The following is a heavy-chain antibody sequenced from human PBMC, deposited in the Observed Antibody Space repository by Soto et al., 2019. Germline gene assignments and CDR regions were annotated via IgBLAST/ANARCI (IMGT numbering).Heavy chain of an antibody. CDR3: ARSSYGGPYDY. D-gene: IGHD4-17*01. CDR2: IYYSGST. CDR1: GGSISSYY. J-gene: IGHJ4*02. Sequence: PSETLSLTCTVSGGSISSYYWSWIRQPPGKGLEWIGYIYYSGSTNYNPSLKSRVTISVDTSKNQFSLRLSSVTAADTAVYYCARSSYGGPYDYWGQGTLVTVSS. V-gene: IGHV4-59*01.